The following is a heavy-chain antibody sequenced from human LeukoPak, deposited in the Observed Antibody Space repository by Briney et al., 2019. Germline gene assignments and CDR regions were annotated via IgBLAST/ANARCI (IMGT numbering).Heavy chain of an antibody. CDR2: IYHSGGT. Sequence: PSETLSLTCAVSGGSISGGTWWSWVRQPPGKGLEWVGEIYHSGGTNYNPSLKRRVTISVDKSNNQFSLKLTSVTAADTAVYYCARINILTGYYKRRSFDYWGQGTLVTVSS. V-gene: IGHV4-4*02. CDR1: GGSISGGTW. J-gene: IGHJ4*02. D-gene: IGHD3-9*01. CDR3: ARINILTGYYKRRSFDY.